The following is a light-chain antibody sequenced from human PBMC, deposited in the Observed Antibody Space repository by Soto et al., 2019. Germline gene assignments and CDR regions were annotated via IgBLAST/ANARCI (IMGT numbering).Light chain of an antibody. CDR3: QQYNSWLRLFA. V-gene: IGKV1-5*01. CDR1: QSISSW. Sequence: DIPMTQSPSTLSASVGDRVTITCRASQSISSWLAWYQQKPGKAPKLLIYDASSLESGVPSRFSGSGSGTEFTLTISSLQPDDFATYYCQQYNSWLRLFAFGHGTKVEIK. CDR2: DAS. J-gene: IGKJ3*01.